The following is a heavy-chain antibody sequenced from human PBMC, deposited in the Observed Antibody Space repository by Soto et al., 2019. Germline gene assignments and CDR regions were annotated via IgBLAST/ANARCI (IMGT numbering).Heavy chain of an antibody. CDR3: ARVPRSSRLGYCTNGVCYPSSWFDP. D-gene: IGHD2-8*01. CDR1: GGSFSGYY. V-gene: IGHV4-34*01. J-gene: IGHJ5*02. Sequence: PSETLSLTCAVYGGSFSGYYWSWIRQPPGKGLEWIGEINHSGSTNYNPSLKCRVTISVDTSKNQFSLKLSSVTAADTAVYYCARVPRSSRLGYCTNGVCYPSSWFDPWGQGTLVTVSS. CDR2: INHSGST.